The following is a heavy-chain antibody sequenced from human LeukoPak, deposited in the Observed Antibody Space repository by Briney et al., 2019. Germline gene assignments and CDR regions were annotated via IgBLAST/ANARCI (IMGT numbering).Heavy chain of an antibody. CDR2: ISGNDGTT. D-gene: IGHD2-15*01. J-gene: IGHJ6*02. Sequence: GGSLRLSCAASGFTFSSFAMSWVRQAPGKGLEWVSIISGNDGTTYYADSVKGRFTISRDNSKNTLYLQMDSLRAEDTAVYYCAKFLIPRYSDNGMDVWGQGTTVTVSS. V-gene: IGHV3-23*01. CDR1: GFTFSSFA. CDR3: AKFLIPRYSDNGMDV.